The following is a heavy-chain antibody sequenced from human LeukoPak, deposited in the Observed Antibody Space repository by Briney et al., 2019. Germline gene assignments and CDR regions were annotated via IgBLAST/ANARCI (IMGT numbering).Heavy chain of an antibody. D-gene: IGHD6-13*01. V-gene: IGHV1-24*01. CDR1: GYTLTELS. CDR3: AREGVAATGLDY. J-gene: IGHJ4*02. CDR2: LDPEDGET. Sequence: ASVKVSCKVSGYTLTELSMHWVRQAPGKGLEWMGGLDPEDGETIYAQKFQGRVTMTEDTSTDTAYMELSSPRSEDTAAYYCAREGVAATGLDYWGQGTLVTVSS.